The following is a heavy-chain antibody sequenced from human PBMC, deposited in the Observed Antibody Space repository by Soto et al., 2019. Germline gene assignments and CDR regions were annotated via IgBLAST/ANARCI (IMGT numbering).Heavy chain of an antibody. CDR1: GGTFSTYT. V-gene: IGHV1-69*02. CDR2: IIPILGIA. J-gene: IGHJ6*02. Sequence: QVQLVQSGSEVKKPGSSVKVSCKASGGTFSTYTITWGRQAPGQGLEWMGRIIPILGIANYAQKFQGRVTITADKSTTTAYMELSSLRSEDTAVYYCARGRGGVGGTYYYFGMDVWGQGTTVTVSS. CDR3: ARGRGGVGGTYYYFGMDV. D-gene: IGHD2-8*02.